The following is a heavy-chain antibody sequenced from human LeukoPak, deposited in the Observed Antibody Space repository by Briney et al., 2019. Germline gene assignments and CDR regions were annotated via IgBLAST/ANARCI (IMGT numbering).Heavy chain of an antibody. V-gene: IGHV4-39*07. CDR2: IYYSGST. CDR3: ARETSPPGVRFLEWSLIIPPWYYYGMDV. CDR1: GGSISSSSYY. J-gene: IGHJ6*02. D-gene: IGHD3-3*01. Sequence: SETLSLTCTVSGGSISSSSYYWGWIRQPPGKGLEWIGSIYYSGSTYYNPSLKSRVTISVDTSKNQFSLKLSSVTAADTAVYYCARETSPPGVRFLEWSLIIPPWYYYGMDVWGQGTTVTVSS.